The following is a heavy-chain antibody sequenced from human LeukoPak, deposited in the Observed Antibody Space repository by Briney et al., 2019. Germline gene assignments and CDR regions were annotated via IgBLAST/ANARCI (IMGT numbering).Heavy chain of an antibody. CDR1: GGSISNYD. CDR3: AREVLSSSWPKTYYYYYMDV. V-gene: IGHV4-4*07. J-gene: IGHJ6*03. D-gene: IGHD6-13*01. CDR2: MYTSGSP. Sequence: SETLSLTCTVSGGSISNYDWSWIRQPAGKGLEWIGRMYTSGSPNYNPSLKSRVTMSEDTSKKQFYLKLSSVTAADTAVYYCAREVLSSSWPKTYYYYYMDVWGKGTTVTVSS.